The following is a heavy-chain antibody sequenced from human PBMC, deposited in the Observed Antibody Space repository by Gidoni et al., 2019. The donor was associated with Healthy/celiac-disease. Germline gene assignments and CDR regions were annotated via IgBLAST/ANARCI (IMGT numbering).Heavy chain of an antibody. CDR2: INHSGST. D-gene: IGHD3-10*01. Sequence: QVQLQQWGAGLLKPSETLSLTCAVYVVSFSGYYWSWIRQPPGKGLEWIGEINHSGSTNYNPSLKSRVTISVDTSKNQFSRKLSSVTAADTAVYYCARVLLWFGDGMDVWGQGTTVTVSS. CDR1: VVSFSGYY. CDR3: ARVLLWFGDGMDV. V-gene: IGHV4-34*01. J-gene: IGHJ6*02.